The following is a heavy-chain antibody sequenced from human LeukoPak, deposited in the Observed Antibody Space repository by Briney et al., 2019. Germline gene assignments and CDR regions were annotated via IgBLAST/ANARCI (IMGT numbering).Heavy chain of an antibody. D-gene: IGHD5-18*01. CDR2: INPNSGGT. Sequence: ASVKVSCKASGYTFTGYYIHWVRQAPGQGLEWMGWINPNSGGTVYAQKFQGRGTMTRDTSISTAYMELSRLRSDDTAVYYCARGGIQLWLFFFDYWGQGTLVTVSS. V-gene: IGHV1-2*02. CDR1: GYTFTGYY. CDR3: ARGGIQLWLFFFDY. J-gene: IGHJ4*02.